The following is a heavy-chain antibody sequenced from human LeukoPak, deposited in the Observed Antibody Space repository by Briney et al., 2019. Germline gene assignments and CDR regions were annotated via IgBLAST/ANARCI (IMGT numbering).Heavy chain of an antibody. CDR1: GFTFNSYS. D-gene: IGHD4-23*01. V-gene: IGHV3-48*01. J-gene: IGHJ3*02. Sequence: GGSLRLSCAASGFTFNSYSMNWVRQAPGKGLEWVSYISSSSSTIYYADSVKGRFTISRDNSKNTLYLQMNSLRAEDTAVYYCAKDPPATVVTPRAFDIWGQGTMVTVSS. CDR3: AKDPPATVVTPRAFDI. CDR2: ISSSSSTI.